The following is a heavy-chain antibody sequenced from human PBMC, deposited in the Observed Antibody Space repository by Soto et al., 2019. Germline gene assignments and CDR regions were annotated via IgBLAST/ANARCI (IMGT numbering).Heavy chain of an antibody. CDR3: AKVRVSEDIVLMVEAKYYGMDV. V-gene: IGHV3-23*01. J-gene: IGHJ6*02. CDR1: GFTFSSYA. CDR2: ISVSGGST. Sequence: EVQLLESGGGLVQPGGSLRLSCAASGFTFSSYAMSWVRQAPGKGLEWVSAISVSGGSTYYAGSVKGRFTISRDNSKNTMDLQMNSLRVEETAVYYCAKVRVSEDIVLMVEAKYYGMDVWGQGTTVTVSS. D-gene: IGHD2-8*01.